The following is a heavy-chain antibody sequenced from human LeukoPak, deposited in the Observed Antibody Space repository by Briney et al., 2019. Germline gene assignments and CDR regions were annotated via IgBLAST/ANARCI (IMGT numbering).Heavy chain of an antibody. V-gene: IGHV3-30*02. CDR3: AKSWESYSGSYPDFDY. CDR2: IRYDGSNK. Sequence: GGSLRLSCAASGFTFSSYGMHWVRQAPGKGLEWVAFIRYDGSNKYYADSVKGRFTISRDNSKDTLYLQMNSLRAEDTAVYYCAKSWESYSGSYPDFDYWGQGTLVTVPS. D-gene: IGHD1-26*01. CDR1: GFTFSSYG. J-gene: IGHJ4*02.